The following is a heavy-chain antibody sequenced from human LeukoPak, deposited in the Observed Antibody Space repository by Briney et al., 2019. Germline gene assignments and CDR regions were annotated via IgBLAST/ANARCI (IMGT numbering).Heavy chain of an antibody. D-gene: IGHD1-1*01. V-gene: IGHV4-59*12. CDR1: GGSISSYY. CDR3: ARFGRGLERRPIDY. Sequence: PSETLSLTCTVSGGSISSYYWSWIRQPPGKGLEWIGYIYYSGSTNYNPSLKSRVTISVDTSKSQFSLKLTSVTAADTAVYYCARFGRGLERRPIDYWGQGTLVTVSS. J-gene: IGHJ4*02. CDR2: IYYSGST.